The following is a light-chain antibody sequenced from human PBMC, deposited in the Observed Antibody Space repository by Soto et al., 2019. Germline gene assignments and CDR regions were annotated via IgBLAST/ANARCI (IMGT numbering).Light chain of an antibody. CDR3: QQYNEWPIT. V-gene: IGKV3-15*01. J-gene: IGKJ5*01. CDR2: GAS. CDR1: QSVSSN. Sequence: EIVMTQSPATLSVSPGERATLHCRASQSVSSNLGWYQHKPGQAPRLLIYGASTRATGIPARFSGSGSGTDFTLTISGLQSEDFAVYYCQQYNEWPITFGQGTRLEIK.